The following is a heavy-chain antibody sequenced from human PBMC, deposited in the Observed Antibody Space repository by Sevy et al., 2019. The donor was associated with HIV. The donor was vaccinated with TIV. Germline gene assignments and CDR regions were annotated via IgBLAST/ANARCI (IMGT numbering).Heavy chain of an antibody. CDR2: IYSSGNT. D-gene: IGHD6-19*01. CDR3: ARMGQWLPPGDYYYYMDF. Sequence: SESLSLTCTVSGDSIRSSSDFWSWIRQPAGKGLEWIGHIYSSGNTNYNPSLKSRVTISVDTSKNQFSLKLSSVTAADTGVYYCARMGQWLPPGDYYYYMDFWGKGTTVTVSS. J-gene: IGHJ6*03. V-gene: IGHV4-61*09. CDR1: GDSIRSSSDF.